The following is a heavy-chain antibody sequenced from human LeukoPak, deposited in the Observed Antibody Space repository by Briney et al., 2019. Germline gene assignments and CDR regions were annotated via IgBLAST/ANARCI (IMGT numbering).Heavy chain of an antibody. J-gene: IGHJ4*02. Sequence: SETLSLTCTVSGGSISSYYWSWIRQPPGKGLEWIGYIYYSGSSNYNPSLKSRVSLSVDTSKNQFSLQLSSVTAADTAVYYCARGGSPVPLYWGQGTLVTVSS. V-gene: IGHV4-59*01. CDR2: IYYSGSS. D-gene: IGHD1-26*01. CDR1: GGSISSYY. CDR3: ARGGSPVPLY.